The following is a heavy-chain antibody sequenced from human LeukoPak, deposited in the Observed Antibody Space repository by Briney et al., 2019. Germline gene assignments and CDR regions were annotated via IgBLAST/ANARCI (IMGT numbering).Heavy chain of an antibody. Sequence: PGGSLRLSCAASGFTFSSYGMSWVRQAPGKGLEWVSGISGGGDSPYYADPVKGRFTIPRDNSKTTVYLQMNSLRAEDTAVYYCAKDRRTLDAFDIWGQGTMVTVSS. CDR2: ISGGGDSP. CDR1: GFTFSSYG. V-gene: IGHV3-23*01. J-gene: IGHJ3*02. CDR3: AKDRRTLDAFDI. D-gene: IGHD2-15*01.